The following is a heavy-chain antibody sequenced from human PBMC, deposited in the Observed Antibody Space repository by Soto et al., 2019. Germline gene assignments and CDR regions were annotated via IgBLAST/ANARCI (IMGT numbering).Heavy chain of an antibody. CDR2: ISHNGNRQ. CDR1: GFVFGANA. V-gene: IGHV3-30-3*01. CDR3: ARTVYSAYDYWVTYFDS. J-gene: IGHJ4*02. D-gene: IGHD5-12*01. Sequence: QVRLEESGGGGVQAGTSLRLSCVASGFVFGANAMHWVRQAPGKGLEWVSMISHNGNRQHYADSVKGRFTISRDNSKNTLFLQMDSLRADDTAMYYCARTVYSAYDYWVTYFDSWAQGTLVTVSS.